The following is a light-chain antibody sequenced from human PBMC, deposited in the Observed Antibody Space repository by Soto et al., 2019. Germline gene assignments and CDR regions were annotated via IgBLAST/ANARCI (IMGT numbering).Light chain of an antibody. CDR3: AVWDDNLSGVV. V-gene: IGLV1-47*01. CDR1: SSNIGSNY. CDR2: RNN. Sequence: QSVLTQPPSASGTPGQRVTISCSGSSSNIGSNYVYWYQQLPGTAPKLLIYRNNQRPSGVPDRFSGSKSGTSASLAVSGLRSEDEADYYCAVWDDNLSGVVFGGGTKLTVL. J-gene: IGLJ2*01.